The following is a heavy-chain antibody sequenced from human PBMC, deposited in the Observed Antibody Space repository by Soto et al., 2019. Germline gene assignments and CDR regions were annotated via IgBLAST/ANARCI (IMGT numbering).Heavy chain of an antibody. D-gene: IGHD6-13*01. CDR2: MNPNSGNT. CDR1: GYTFTTYD. V-gene: IGHV1-8*01. CDR3: AIGRDCSTWYYALDY. Sequence: QVQLVQSGAEVKKPGASVKVSCKASGYTFTTYDINWVRQATGEGLEWMGWMNPNSGNTGHAQKFQGRGTLTSETSISTAYMELNSLRSEDTAVYYCAIGRDCSTWYYALDYWGQGTLVTVSS. J-gene: IGHJ4*02.